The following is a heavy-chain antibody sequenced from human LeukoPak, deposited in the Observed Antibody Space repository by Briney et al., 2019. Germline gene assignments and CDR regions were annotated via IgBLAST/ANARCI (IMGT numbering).Heavy chain of an antibody. J-gene: IGHJ4*02. CDR1: GASISSYY. D-gene: IGHD4-23*01. CDR2: IFTSGST. V-gene: IGHV4-4*07. Sequence: SETLSLTCTVSGASISSYYWSWIRQPAGKGLEWIGRIFTSGSTNYNPSLKSRVTMSVDTSKNQFSLKLSSVTAADTAVYYCARSLFSGNSNFDKWGQGTPVTVSS. CDR3: ARSLFSGNSNFDK.